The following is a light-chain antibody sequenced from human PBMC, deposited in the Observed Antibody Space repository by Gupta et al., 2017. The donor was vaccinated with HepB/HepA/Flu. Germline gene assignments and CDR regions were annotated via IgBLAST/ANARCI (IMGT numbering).Light chain of an antibody. CDR1: QSLVYSDGTTF. J-gene: IGKJ2*01. V-gene: IGKV2-30*01. Sequence: DVVMTQSPLSLPVTLGQPASISCRSSQSLVYSDGTTFSNWIQRRPGQSPRRLIYKVSNRDSRLPDRISSNASAADFTLKITMVAAEDAVVYCCRRGKHWPQTFGQGTSLEIK. CDR2: KVS. CDR3: RRGKHWPQT.